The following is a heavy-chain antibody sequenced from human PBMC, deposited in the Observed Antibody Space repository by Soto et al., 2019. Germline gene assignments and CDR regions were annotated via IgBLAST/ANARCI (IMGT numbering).Heavy chain of an antibody. CDR2: ISSSSSYI. CDR3: ARDPITMVRGVNFDY. Sequence: GGSLRLSCAASGFTFSSYSMNWVRQAPGKGLEWVSSISSSSSYIYYADSVKGRFTISRDNAKNSLYLQMNSLRAEDTAVYYCARDPITMVRGVNFDYWGQGTLVTVSS. V-gene: IGHV3-21*01. D-gene: IGHD3-10*01. CDR1: GFTFSSYS. J-gene: IGHJ4*02.